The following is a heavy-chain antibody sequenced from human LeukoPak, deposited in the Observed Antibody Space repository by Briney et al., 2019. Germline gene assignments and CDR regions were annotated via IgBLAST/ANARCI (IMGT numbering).Heavy chain of an antibody. D-gene: IGHD5-18*01. CDR1: GFTFRSYG. V-gene: IGHV3-33*03. J-gene: IGHJ6*03. CDR2: IWYDGSNK. Sequence: GRSLRLSCAASGFTFRSYGMHGVRQAPGKGLEGLAVIWYDGSNKYYADSVKGLLTISRDNSKNTLYLKMNRLSGEDTAVFYCAKWIQPLYDYMDVWGKGTTVTVSS. CDR3: AKWIQPLYDYMDV.